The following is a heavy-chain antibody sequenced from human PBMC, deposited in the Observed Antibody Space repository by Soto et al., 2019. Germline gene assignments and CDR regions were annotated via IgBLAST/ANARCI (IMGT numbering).Heavy chain of an antibody. D-gene: IGHD6-6*01. CDR1: GYSFTSYW. CDR2: IYPGDSDT. Sequence: GGSLKISCAGSGYSFTSYWIVWVLQMPGKGLEWMGIIYPGDSDTRYSPSFQGQVTISADKSISTAYLQWSSLKASDTAMYYCAYSSSSTYYYGMEVWGRGTTVTVSS. V-gene: IGHV5-51*01. J-gene: IGHJ6*02. CDR3: AYSSSSTYYYGMEV.